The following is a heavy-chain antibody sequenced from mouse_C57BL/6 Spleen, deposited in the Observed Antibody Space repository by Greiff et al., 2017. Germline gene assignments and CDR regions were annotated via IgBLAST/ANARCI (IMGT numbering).Heavy chain of an antibody. CDR2: IRLKSDNYAT. Sequence: EVKLQESGGGLVQPGGSMKLSCVASGFTFSNYWMNWVRQSPEKGLEWVAQIRLKSDNYATHYAESVKGRFTISRDDSKSSVYLQMNNLRAEDTGIYYCTEGGSSYVGTWFAYWGQGTLVTVSA. V-gene: IGHV6-3*01. J-gene: IGHJ3*01. CDR1: GFTFSNYW. CDR3: TEGGSSYVGTWFAY. D-gene: IGHD1-1*01.